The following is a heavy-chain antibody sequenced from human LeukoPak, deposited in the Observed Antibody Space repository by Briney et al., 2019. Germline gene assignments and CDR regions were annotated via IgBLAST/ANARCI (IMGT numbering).Heavy chain of an antibody. D-gene: IGHD3-9*01. Sequence: SETLSLTCTVSGYSISSGYYWGWIRQPPGKGLEWIGSIYHSGSTYYNPSLKSRVTISVDTSKNQFSLKLSSVTAADTAVYYCARVYYDILTGYYQPWGEFDYWGQGTLVTVSS. CDR3: ARVYYDILTGYYQPWGEFDY. J-gene: IGHJ4*02. CDR1: GYSISSGYY. V-gene: IGHV4-38-2*02. CDR2: IYHSGST.